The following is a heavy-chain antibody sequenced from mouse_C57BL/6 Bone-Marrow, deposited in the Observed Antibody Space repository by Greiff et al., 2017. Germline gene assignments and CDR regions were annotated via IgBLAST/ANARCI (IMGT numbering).Heavy chain of an antibody. CDR1: GYTFTSYD. V-gene: IGHV1-85*01. J-gene: IGHJ1*03. CDR3: ARFEFDGRSGDWYFDV. CDR2: IYPRDGST. Sequence: VQLQQSGPELVKPGASVKLSCKASGYTFTSYDINWVKQRPGQGLEWIGWIYPRDGSTKYNEKFKGKATLTVDTSSSTAYMELNSLTSEGSAVYFGARFEFDGRSGDWYFDVWGTGTTVTVSS.